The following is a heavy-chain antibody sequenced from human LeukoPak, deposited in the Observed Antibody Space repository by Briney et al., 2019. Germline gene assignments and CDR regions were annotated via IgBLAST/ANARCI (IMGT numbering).Heavy chain of an antibody. Sequence: GGSLRLSCAASGFTFTNYWMLWVRQAPGKGGLWVSRIVRDGSSTRYADTVKGRFFMPRDNAKNTVDLQMNTLRAEDTGVYYCARAAYSSSPDYWGQGALVTVSS. CDR1: GFTFTNYW. CDR3: ARAAYSSSPDY. D-gene: IGHD6-6*01. J-gene: IGHJ4*02. V-gene: IGHV3-74*01. CDR2: IVRDGSST.